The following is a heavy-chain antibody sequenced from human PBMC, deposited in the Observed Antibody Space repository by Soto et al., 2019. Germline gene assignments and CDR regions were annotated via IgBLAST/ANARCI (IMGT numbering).Heavy chain of an antibody. CDR3: ARASIAAEYAAYYGMDV. J-gene: IGHJ6*02. Sequence: QVQLVQSGAEVKKPGSSVKVSCKASGGTFSSYAISWVRQAPGQGLEWMGGIIPIFGTANYAQKFQGRVTITADESTRTADMELSSLRSEDTAVYYCARASIAAEYAAYYGMDVWGQGTTVTVSS. CDR1: GGTFSSYA. CDR2: IIPIFGTA. V-gene: IGHV1-69*12. D-gene: IGHD6-13*01.